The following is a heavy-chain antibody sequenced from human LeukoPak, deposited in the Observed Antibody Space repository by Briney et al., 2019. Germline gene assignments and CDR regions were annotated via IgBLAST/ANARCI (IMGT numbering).Heavy chain of an antibody. Sequence: PGGSLRLSCSGSGFTFSNYVMSWVRQAPGKGLEWVSVIYSGGSTYYADSVKGRFTVSRDNSKNTLYLQMNSLRAEDTAVYYCARVGLIYYFDYWGQGTLVTVSS. V-gene: IGHV3-53*01. CDR3: ARVGLIYYFDY. J-gene: IGHJ4*02. CDR1: GFTFSNYV. CDR2: IYSGGST. D-gene: IGHD3-16*01.